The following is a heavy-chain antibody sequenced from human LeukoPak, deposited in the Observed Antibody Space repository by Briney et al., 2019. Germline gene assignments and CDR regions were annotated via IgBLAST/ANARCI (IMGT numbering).Heavy chain of an antibody. Sequence: PGGSLRLSSVVSGFTFNRCWMNWVRQAPGKGQEWVAHINPDGRGTYYVDSMKGRFTISRDNAQNSMYLQMNSLRVKDTCVYFRTSWGDTTAEYCQRWGQGTLVTVSS. D-gene: IGHD2-2*01. CDR1: GFTFNRCW. V-gene: IGHV3-7*01. CDR2: INPDGRGT. J-gene: IGHJ1*01. CDR3: TSWGDTTAEYCQR.